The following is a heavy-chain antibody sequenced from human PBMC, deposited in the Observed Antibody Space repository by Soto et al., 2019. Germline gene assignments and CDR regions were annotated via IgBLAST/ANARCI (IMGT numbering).Heavy chain of an antibody. CDR3: VGTGTTDDY. D-gene: IGHD4-17*01. CDR2: IYNSGGS. Sequence: QVQLQESGPGLVKPSQTLSLTCSVSGASVRSGDYYWSSIRQAPGKGLEWIGYIYNSGGSYYNPSLKGRLTISIDTSKNQFSLKLNSVTAADTAMYYCVGTGTTDDYWGRGTLVTVSS. V-gene: IGHV4-30-4*01. CDR1: GASVRSGDYY. J-gene: IGHJ4*02.